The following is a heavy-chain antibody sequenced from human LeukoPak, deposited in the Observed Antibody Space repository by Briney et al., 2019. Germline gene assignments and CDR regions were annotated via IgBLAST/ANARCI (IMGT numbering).Heavy chain of an antibody. CDR1: GGSISSYH. Sequence: PSETLSLTCTVSGGSISSYHWSWIRQPPGKGLQWIGFIYSSGSTNYNPSLKSRVTISLDTSKNQFSLRVSSVTSADTAVYDCARGNSGYDYAFDIWGQGTMVTVSS. CDR3: ARGNSGYDYAFDI. V-gene: IGHV4-59*01. D-gene: IGHD5-12*01. CDR2: IYSSGST. J-gene: IGHJ3*02.